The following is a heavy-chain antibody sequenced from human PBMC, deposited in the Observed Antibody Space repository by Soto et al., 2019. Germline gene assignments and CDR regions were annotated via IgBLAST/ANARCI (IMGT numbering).Heavy chain of an antibody. Sequence: QVTLKESGPVLVKPTETLTLTCTVSGFSLSNARMGVSWIRQPPGKALEWLAHIFSNDEKSYSTSLKSRLTISKDTSKSQVVLTMTNMDPVDTATYYCTTTPTLYDILTGYYFDYWGQGTLVTVSS. V-gene: IGHV2-26*01. CDR2: IFSNDEK. J-gene: IGHJ4*02. CDR1: GFSLSNARMG. CDR3: TTTPTLYDILTGYYFDY. D-gene: IGHD3-9*01.